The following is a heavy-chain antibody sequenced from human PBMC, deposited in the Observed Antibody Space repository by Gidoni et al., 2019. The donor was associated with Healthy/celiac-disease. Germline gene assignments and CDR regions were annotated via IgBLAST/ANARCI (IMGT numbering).Heavy chain of an antibody. D-gene: IGHD1-26*01. CDR1: GGSISSSNW. J-gene: IGHJ3*02. CDR3: ARDQAVGEYAFDI. Sequence: QVQLQESGPGLVKPSGTLSLTCAVSGGSISSSNWWSWVRQTPGKGLEWIGEIYHSGSTNYNPSLKSRVTRSVDKSKNQFSLKLSAVTAADTAVYYCARDQAVGEYAFDIWGQGTMVTVSS. CDR2: IYHSGST. V-gene: IGHV4-4*02.